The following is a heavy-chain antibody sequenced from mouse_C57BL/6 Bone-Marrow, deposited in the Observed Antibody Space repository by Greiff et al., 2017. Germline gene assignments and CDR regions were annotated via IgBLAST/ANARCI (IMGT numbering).Heavy chain of an antibody. CDR3: ARPDWDRDFGV. Sequence: QVQLQQSGPELVKPGASVKISCKASGYAFSSSWMNWVKQRPGKGLEWIGRIYPGDGDTNYNGKFKGKATLTADKSSSTAYMQLSSLTSEDSAVYFCARPDWDRDFGVGGTGTTVTVAS. CDR1: GYAFSSSW. CDR2: IYPGDGDT. J-gene: IGHJ1*03. D-gene: IGHD4-1*01. V-gene: IGHV1-82*01.